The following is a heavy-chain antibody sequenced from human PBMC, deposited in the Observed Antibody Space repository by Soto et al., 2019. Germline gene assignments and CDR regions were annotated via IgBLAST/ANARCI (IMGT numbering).Heavy chain of an antibody. Sequence: SETLSLTCAVCSGYFRRYYWSGIRQPPGKGLAWMGEINKSGTTNYNPSLKGRVTVSVDTSKKQISLKLTSVTAADTAVYYLGAVAATSSYYGSDVWGQGTKVTVSS. CDR1: SGYFRRYY. D-gene: IGHD6-19*01. J-gene: IGHJ6*02. V-gene: IGHV4-34*01. CDR2: INKSGTT. CDR3: GAVAATSSYYGSDV.